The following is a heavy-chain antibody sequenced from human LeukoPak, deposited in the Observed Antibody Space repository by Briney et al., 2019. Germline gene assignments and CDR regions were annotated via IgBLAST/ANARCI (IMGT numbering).Heavy chain of an antibody. CDR2: INPNSGGT. Sequence: EASVKVSCKASGYTFTGYYMHWVRQAPGQGLEWMGWINPNSGGTKYAQKFQGRVTMTRDTSISTAYMELSRLRSDDTAVYYCARLRKAYDILTGFFYYYYYMDVWGKGTTVTISS. V-gene: IGHV1-2*02. CDR1: GYTFTGYY. CDR3: ARLRKAYDILTGFFYYYYYMDV. J-gene: IGHJ6*03. D-gene: IGHD3-9*01.